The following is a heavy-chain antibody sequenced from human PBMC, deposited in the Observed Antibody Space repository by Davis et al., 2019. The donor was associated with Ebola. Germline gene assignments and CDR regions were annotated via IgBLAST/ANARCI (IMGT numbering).Heavy chain of an antibody. CDR1: GFTFSNYW. V-gene: IGHV3-74*01. CDR3: ARGQYCSRLNCKTAPIDY. Sequence: HTGGSLRLSCAASGFTFSNYWMPWVRQVPGKGLVWVSRLRSDGSTTNYADSVQDRFTISRDNAKNTLYLQMNSLRAEDTAVYYCARGQYCSRLNCKTAPIDYWGQGTPVTVSS. J-gene: IGHJ4*02. D-gene: IGHD2-2*01. CDR2: LRSDGSTT.